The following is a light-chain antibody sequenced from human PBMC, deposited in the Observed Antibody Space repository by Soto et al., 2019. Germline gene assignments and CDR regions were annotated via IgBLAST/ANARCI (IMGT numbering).Light chain of an antibody. V-gene: IGKV3-20*01. Sequence: EIVLTQSPATLSLSPGERATLSCRASQSVSSTYLTWYQQKPGQAPRLLIHDASRRATGIPDRFSGSGSGTDFSLTISRLEPEDFAVYYCQHYDSSRWTFGLGTKVDNK. J-gene: IGKJ1*01. CDR2: DAS. CDR1: QSVSSTY. CDR3: QHYDSSRWT.